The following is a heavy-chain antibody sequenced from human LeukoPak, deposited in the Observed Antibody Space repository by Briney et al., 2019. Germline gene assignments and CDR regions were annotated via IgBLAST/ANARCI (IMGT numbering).Heavy chain of an antibody. CDR2: ISWNSGSI. CDR3: AKGLGTIFGVVIIPAFDI. J-gene: IGHJ3*02. D-gene: IGHD3-3*01. Sequence: PGGSLRLSCAASGFTFDDYAMHWVRHAPGKGLEWVSGISWNSGSIGYADYVKGRFTISRDNAKNSLYLQMNSLRAEDTALYYCAKGLGTIFGVVIIPAFDIWGQGTMVTVSS. CDR1: GFTFDDYA. V-gene: IGHV3-9*01.